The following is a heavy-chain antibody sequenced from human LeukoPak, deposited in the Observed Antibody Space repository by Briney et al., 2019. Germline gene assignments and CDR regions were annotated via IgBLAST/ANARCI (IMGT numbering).Heavy chain of an antibody. D-gene: IGHD6-13*01. CDR3: ARGSSSWEEYFQH. V-gene: IGHV4-4*07. CDR2: IHNDGST. CDR1: GGSISIYN. Sequence: SETLSLTCAVSGGSISIYNWNWIRQPAGKGLEWIGRIHNDGSTMCSPSLKSRVTMSLDTSKKQLSLNLSSLTAADTAVYYCARGSSSWEEYFQHWGQGTLVTVSS. J-gene: IGHJ1*01.